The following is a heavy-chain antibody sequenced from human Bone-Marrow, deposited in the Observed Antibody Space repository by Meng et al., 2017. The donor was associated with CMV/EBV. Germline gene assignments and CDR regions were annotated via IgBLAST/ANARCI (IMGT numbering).Heavy chain of an antibody. CDR3: AKGRIASDY. CDR1: GFTFSTYA. D-gene: IGHD2-21*01. V-gene: IGHV3-23*01. J-gene: IGHJ4*02. CDR2: ISNSGSST. Sequence: EVQLLESGGGLVQPGGSLRLSCAASGFTFSTYAMSWVRQAPGKGLEWVSTISNSGSSTYYADSVKGRFTVSRDNSKNTLYLQMHSLRADDTAVYYCAKGRIASDYWGQGTLVTVSS.